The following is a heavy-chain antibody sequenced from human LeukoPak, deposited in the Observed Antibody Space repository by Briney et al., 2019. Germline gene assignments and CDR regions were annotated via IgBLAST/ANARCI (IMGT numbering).Heavy chain of an antibody. CDR2: ISYDGTNK. V-gene: IGHV3-30*03. CDR3: VRSPTYYNMDV. J-gene: IGHJ6*03. CDR1: GFTFSNYV. Sequence: GESLTLSCAASGFTFSNYVIHWVRQAPGKGLEWLAVISYDGTNKCYADFVKGRFTISRDHSQSTVDLQMNTLGGADTAVYYCVRSPTYYNMDVWGKGTTVTVSS.